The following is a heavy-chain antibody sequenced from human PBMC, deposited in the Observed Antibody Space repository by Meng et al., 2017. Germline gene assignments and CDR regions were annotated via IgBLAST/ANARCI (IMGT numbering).Heavy chain of an antibody. V-gene: IGHV3-23*01. CDR2: ISGSGGST. J-gene: IGHJ3*02. CDR3: AKFGITMVRFSHDAFDI. Sequence: GESLKISCAASGFTFSSYAMSWVRQAPGKGLEWVSAISGSGGSTYYADSVKGRFTISRDNSKNTLYLQMNSLRAEDTAVYYCAKFGITMVRFSHDAFDIWGQGTMVTVSS. D-gene: IGHD3-10*01. CDR1: GFTFSSYA.